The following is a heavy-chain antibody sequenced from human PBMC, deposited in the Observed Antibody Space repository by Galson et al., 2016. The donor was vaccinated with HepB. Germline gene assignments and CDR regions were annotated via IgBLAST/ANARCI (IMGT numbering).Heavy chain of an antibody. J-gene: IGHJ4*02. CDR2: INQDGSEK. CDR1: GFTFTKDW. Sequence: SLRLSCAASGFTFTKDWMSWVRQAPGKGLEWVANINQDGSEKYYVDSVKGRFTISRDNAKNSLYLQLKSLRAEDTAVYYCARSADYGGYPDYFDYWGQGALVTVSS. D-gene: IGHD4-17*01. V-gene: IGHV3-7*01. CDR3: ARSADYGGYPDYFDY.